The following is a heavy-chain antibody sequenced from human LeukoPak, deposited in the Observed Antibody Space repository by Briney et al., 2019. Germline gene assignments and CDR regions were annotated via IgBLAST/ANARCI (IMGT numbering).Heavy chain of an antibody. Sequence: EASVNVSCKASGYTFTVYYMHWVRQAPGQGLEWMGWINPNSGGTNYAQKFQGRVTMTRDTSISTAYMELSRLRSDDTAVYYCARRWSSGYYYYMDVWGKGTTVTVSS. V-gene: IGHV1-2*02. D-gene: IGHD2-15*01. CDR1: GYTFTVYY. CDR2: INPNSGGT. J-gene: IGHJ6*03. CDR3: ARRWSSGYYYYMDV.